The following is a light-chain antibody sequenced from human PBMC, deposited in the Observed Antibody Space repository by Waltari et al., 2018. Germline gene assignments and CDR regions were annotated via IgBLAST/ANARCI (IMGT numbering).Light chain of an antibody. CDR2: DAS. CDR1: QSVSTY. Sequence: EIVLTQSPATLSLSPGDRATLSCMASQSVSTYLVWYQQRPAQAPRLLIYDASSRPAGIPARFSGSGSGTDFTLTISSLEPEDFAVYYCQQRINWPLTFGGGTKVEIK. CDR3: QQRINWPLT. J-gene: IGKJ4*01. V-gene: IGKV3-11*01.